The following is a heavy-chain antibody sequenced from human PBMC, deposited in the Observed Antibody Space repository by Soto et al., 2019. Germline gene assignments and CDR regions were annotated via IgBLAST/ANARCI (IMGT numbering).Heavy chain of an antibody. V-gene: IGHV4-4*07. D-gene: IGHD1-26*01. J-gene: IGHJ6*02. CDR1: VGSISGYY. Sequence: QVQLQESGPGLVKPSETLSLTCTVSVGSISGYYWSWIRQPVGRGLEWIGRIYTSGSTNYNPSLKRRVSMPVDTSKNQLSRKLTSVTAADTAVYYCAREGDEGLGEMDVLGQGTTVTVSS. CDR2: IYTSGST. CDR3: AREGDEGLGEMDV.